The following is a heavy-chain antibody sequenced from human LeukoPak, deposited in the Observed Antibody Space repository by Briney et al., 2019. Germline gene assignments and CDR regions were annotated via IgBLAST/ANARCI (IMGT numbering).Heavy chain of an antibody. D-gene: IGHD1-26*01. CDR1: GFTFSSYA. V-gene: IGHV3-23*01. Sequence: PGASLRLSCAASGFTFSSYAMSWVRQAPGKGLEWVSAISGSGGSTYYADTVKGRFTISRDNSKNTLYLQMNSLRAEDTAVYYCAKDRLIVGATFEDYWGQGTLVTVSS. J-gene: IGHJ4*02. CDR3: AKDRLIVGATFEDY. CDR2: ISGSGGST.